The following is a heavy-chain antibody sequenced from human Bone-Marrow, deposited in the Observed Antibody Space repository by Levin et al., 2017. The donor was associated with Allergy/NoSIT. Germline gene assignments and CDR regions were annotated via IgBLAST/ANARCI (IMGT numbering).Heavy chain of an antibody. J-gene: IGHJ6*02. Sequence: GGSLRLSCAASGMTVSSHYMSWVRQAPGKGLEWVSLIYSGADIYYADSVKGRFTVSRDTSKNTMYLQMNSLSAEETAVYYCAMVGAWDLNVYSRMDVWGQGTTVTVSS. CDR3: AMVGAWDLNVYSRMDV. D-gene: IGHD2-21*01. CDR2: IYSGADI. CDR1: GMTVSSHY. V-gene: IGHV3-53*01.